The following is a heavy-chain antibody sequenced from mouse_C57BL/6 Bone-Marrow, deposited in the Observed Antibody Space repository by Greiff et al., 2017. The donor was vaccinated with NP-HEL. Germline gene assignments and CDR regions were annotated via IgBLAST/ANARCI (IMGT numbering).Heavy chain of an antibody. V-gene: IGHV1-55*01. D-gene: IGHD1-1*01. CDR1: GYTFTSYW. CDR2: IYPGSGST. J-gene: IGHJ3*01. Sequence: VQLQQPGAELVKPGASVKMSCKASGYTFTSYWITWVKQRPGQGLEWIGDIYPGSGSTNYNEKFKSKATLTVDTSSSTAYMQLSSLTSEDSAVYYCARPNYYGSPFAYWGQGTLVTVSA. CDR3: ARPNYYGSPFAY.